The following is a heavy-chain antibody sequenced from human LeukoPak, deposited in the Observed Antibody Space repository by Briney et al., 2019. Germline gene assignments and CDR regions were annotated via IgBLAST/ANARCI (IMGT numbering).Heavy chain of an antibody. Sequence: SETLSLTCAVYGSSLSDYFSNWIRQPPGKGLEWIGEINHSGSTNYNPSLESRVTISEDTSKRQISLKLSSVTAADTAVYYCAKDVTGTYYYGMDVWGQGTTVTVSS. D-gene: IGHD1-7*01. CDR2: INHSGST. CDR3: AKDVTGTYYYGMDV. J-gene: IGHJ6*02. V-gene: IGHV4-34*01. CDR1: GSSLSDYF.